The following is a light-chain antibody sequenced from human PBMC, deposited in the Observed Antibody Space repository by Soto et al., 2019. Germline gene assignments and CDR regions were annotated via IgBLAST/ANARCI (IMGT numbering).Light chain of an antibody. V-gene: IGKV3-11*01. J-gene: IGKJ1*01. CDR1: QSVSSY. Sequence: EIVLTQSPATLSLSPGERATLSCRASQSVSSYLAWYQQKPGQAPRLLIYDTSNRATGIPARFSGSGSGTDFTLTISCLEPEDFAVYYCQQRSNWPPWTFGQGTKVEFK. CDR2: DTS. CDR3: QQRSNWPPWT.